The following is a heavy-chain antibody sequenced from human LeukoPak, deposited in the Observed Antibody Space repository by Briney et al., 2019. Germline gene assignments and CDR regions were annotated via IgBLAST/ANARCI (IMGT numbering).Heavy chain of an antibody. J-gene: IGHJ6*02. D-gene: IGHD2-2*01. CDR3: ARKYQSMDV. CDR1: GGTFSSYA. Sequence: ASVKVSCKASGGTFSSYAISWVRQAPGQGLEWMGWIDGYNANTNYAQRLQDRVTMTTDTSTSTAYMELRSLRSDDTAVYYCARKYQSMDVWGQGTTVTVSS. V-gene: IGHV1-18*01. CDR2: IDGYNANT.